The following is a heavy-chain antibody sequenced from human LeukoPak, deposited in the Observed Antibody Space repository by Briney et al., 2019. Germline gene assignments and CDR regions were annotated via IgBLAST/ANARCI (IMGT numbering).Heavy chain of an antibody. V-gene: IGHV4-34*01. Sequence: SETLSHTCAVYGGSFSGYYWSWIRQPPGKGLEWIGEINHSGSTNYNPSLKSRVTISVDTSKNQFSLKLSSVTAADTAVYYCARARRSGSSHWGQGTLVTVSS. CDR3: ARARRSGSSH. CDR2: INHSGST. J-gene: IGHJ4*02. D-gene: IGHD3-10*01. CDR1: GGSFSGYY.